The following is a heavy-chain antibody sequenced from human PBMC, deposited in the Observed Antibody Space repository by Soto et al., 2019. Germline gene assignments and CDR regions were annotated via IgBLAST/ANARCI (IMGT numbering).Heavy chain of an antibody. D-gene: IGHD4-17*01. Sequence: QVQLVESGGGVVQPGRSLRLSCAASGFTFSSYGMHWVRQAPGKGLEWVAVISYDGSNKYYADSVKGRFTISRDNSXXTXKLQMTSLRAGDTAVYYCAKILQLGDYAYYYYGMDVWGQGTTVTVSS. CDR2: ISYDGSNK. V-gene: IGHV3-30*18. J-gene: IGHJ6*02. CDR3: AKILQLGDYAYYYYGMDV. CDR1: GFTFSSYG.